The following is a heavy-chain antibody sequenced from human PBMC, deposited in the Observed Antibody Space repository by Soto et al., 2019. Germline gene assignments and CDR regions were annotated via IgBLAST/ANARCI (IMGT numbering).Heavy chain of an antibody. Sequence: GGSLRLSCAASGFIFNTHWMHWVRHAPGKGLVWISRISPDGTTTGYAASVRGRFTFSRDNAKNTLYLQMNSLRAEDTAVYYCVRDRTTFTLFDYWGQGALVTVSS. CDR2: ISPDGTTT. J-gene: IGHJ4*02. V-gene: IGHV3-74*01. D-gene: IGHD1-7*01. CDR3: VRDRTTFTLFDY. CDR1: GFIFNTHW.